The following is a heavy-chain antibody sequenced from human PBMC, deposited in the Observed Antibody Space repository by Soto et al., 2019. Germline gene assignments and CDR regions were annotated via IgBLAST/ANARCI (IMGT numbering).Heavy chain of an antibody. D-gene: IGHD6-13*01. J-gene: IGHJ4*02. Sequence: GGSLRLSCAASGFTFSSYSMNWVRQAPGKGLEWVSSISSSSSYIYYADSVKGRFTISRDNAKNSLYLQMNSLRVEDTAVYYCARSPSESSSFDYWGQGTLVTVSS. V-gene: IGHV3-21*01. CDR2: ISSSSSYI. CDR3: ARSPSESSSFDY. CDR1: GFTFSSYS.